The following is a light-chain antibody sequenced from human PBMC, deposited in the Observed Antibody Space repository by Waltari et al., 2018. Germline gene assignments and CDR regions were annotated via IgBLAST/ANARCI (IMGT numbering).Light chain of an antibody. CDR3: QQANSFPLT. V-gene: IGKV1-12*01. J-gene: IGKJ4*01. CDR2: GAS. CDR1: QDISRW. Sequence: DIQMTQFPSSVSASVGDRVTITCRASQDISRWLAWYQQTPGKAPKFLIYGASNLQSGVPSRFSGSGSGTDFTLTISSLQPEDFATYYCQQANSFPLTFGGGTKVEIK.